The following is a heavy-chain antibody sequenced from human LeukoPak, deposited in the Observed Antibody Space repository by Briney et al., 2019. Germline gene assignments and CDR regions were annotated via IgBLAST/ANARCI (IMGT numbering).Heavy chain of an antibody. CDR3: ARDYPSYYDYVWGSYRYYWFDP. J-gene: IGHJ5*02. Sequence: SETLSLTCTVSGGSISSYYWSWIRQPPGKGLEWIGYIYYSGSTNYNPSLKSRVTISVDTPKNQFSLKLSSVTAADTAVYYCARDYPSYYDYVWGSYRYYWFDPWGQGTLVTVSS. V-gene: IGHV4-59*01. CDR2: IYYSGST. D-gene: IGHD3-16*02. CDR1: GGSISSYY.